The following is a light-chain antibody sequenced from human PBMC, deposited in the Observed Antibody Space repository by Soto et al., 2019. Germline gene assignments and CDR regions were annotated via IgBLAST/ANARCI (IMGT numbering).Light chain of an antibody. V-gene: IGKV3-15*01. CDR1: QSVSRN. CDR2: DAS. CDR3: QQYGNSPRYS. Sequence: EIVMTQSPATLSVSPGERATLSCRASQSVSRNVAWYQQKPGQAPRLLIHDASTRATGISVRFSGSGSGTEFTLTISSLQSEDFAVYYCQQYGNSPRYSFGQGTKLEIK. J-gene: IGKJ2*03.